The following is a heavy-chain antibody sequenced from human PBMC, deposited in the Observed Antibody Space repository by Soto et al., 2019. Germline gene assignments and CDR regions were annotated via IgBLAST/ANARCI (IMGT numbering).Heavy chain of an antibody. J-gene: IGHJ4*02. D-gene: IGHD6-19*01. V-gene: IGHV4-59*01. CDR1: GGSINAYF. Sequence: PSETLSLTCTVSGGSINAYFWTWIRQAPGKGLEWIGFVYYSGNTNYNPSLKSRVSISLHTSKNQFSLKLSSVTAADTAVYYCARGVDRQWADYWGQGTLVTVLL. CDR3: ARGVDRQWADY. CDR2: VYYSGNT.